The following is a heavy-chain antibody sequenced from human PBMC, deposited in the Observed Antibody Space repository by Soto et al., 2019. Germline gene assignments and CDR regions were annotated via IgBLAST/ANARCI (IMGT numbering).Heavy chain of an antibody. CDR3: ARDRGYEYFDN. J-gene: IGHJ4*02. Sequence: PGGSLRLSCAASGFTFSSYGMHWVRQAPGKGLEWVAVIWYDGSNKYYADSVKGRFTISRDNSKNTLYLQMNSLRAEDTAVYYCARDRGYEYFDNWGQGTQVTVSS. CDR2: IWYDGSNK. D-gene: IGHD3-10*01. V-gene: IGHV3-33*01. CDR1: GFTFSSYG.